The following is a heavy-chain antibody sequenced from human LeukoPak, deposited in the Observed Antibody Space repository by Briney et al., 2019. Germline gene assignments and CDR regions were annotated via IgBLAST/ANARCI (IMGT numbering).Heavy chain of an antibody. V-gene: IGHV1-2*02. Sequence: ASVKVSCKASGYXFIGYYIHWVRQAPGQGREWMGWINPNSGGTNYAQKFQGRVTMTRDTSISTAYMEVSRLTSDDTAVFYCAREGSGYPYWGQGTLVTVSS. D-gene: IGHD5-12*01. CDR1: GYXFIGYY. CDR2: INPNSGGT. J-gene: IGHJ4*02. CDR3: AREGSGYPY.